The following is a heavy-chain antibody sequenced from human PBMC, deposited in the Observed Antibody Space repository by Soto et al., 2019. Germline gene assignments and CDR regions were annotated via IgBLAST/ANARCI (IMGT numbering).Heavy chain of an antibody. CDR2: IIPIFGTA. V-gene: IGHV1-69*13. CDR3: ARDRPTYYYDSSGNPVSGHDAFAI. CDR1: GRPFSSYA. Sequence: SVKVSFKACGRPFSSYAISLVRQAPGQGLEWMGGIIPIFGTANYAQKFHGRVTITADESTSTAYMELSSLRSEDTAVYYCARDRPTYYYDSSGNPVSGHDAFAIWGQGTMVTVSS. J-gene: IGHJ3*02. D-gene: IGHD3-22*01.